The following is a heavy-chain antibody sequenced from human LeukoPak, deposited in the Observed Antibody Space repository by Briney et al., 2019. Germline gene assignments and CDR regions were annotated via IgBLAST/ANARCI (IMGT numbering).Heavy chain of an antibody. Sequence: SETLSLTCTVSGGSIISSSYYWGWIRQPPGKGLEWIGSIYYSGSTYYNPSLKSRVTISVDTSKNQFSLKLSSVTAADTAVYYCARGHPPYYYGSASSRWFDPWGQGTLVTVSS. CDR1: GGSIISSSYY. CDR3: ARGHPPYYYGSASSRWFDP. CDR2: IYYSGST. V-gene: IGHV4-39*07. D-gene: IGHD3-10*01. J-gene: IGHJ5*02.